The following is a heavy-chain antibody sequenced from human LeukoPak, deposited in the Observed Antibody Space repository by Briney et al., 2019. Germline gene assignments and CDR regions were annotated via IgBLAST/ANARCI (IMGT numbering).Heavy chain of an antibody. D-gene: IGHD2-21*01. CDR2: ISGNSGTT. J-gene: IGHJ4*02. CDR3: AKAPVTTCRGAYCYPFDY. V-gene: IGHV3-23*01. CDR1: GFTFSSYG. Sequence: PGGSLRLSCAASGFTFSSYGMSWVRQAPGKGLEWVSGISGNSGTTYYADSVKGRFTISRDSSKNTLFLQMNRLRPEDAAVYYCAKAPVTTCRGAYCYPFDYWGQGTLVTVSS.